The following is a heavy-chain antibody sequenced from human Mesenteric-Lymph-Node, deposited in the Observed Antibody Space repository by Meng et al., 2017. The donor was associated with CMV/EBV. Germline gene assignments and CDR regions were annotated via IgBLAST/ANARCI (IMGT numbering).Heavy chain of an antibody. Sequence: GESLKISCEASGFIFSNYWMHWVRQPPGQGLVWVSRINGDGSTTRYADSVKGRFTISRDKSKNTVYLQMDTLRAEDTAVYYCARSSSVYYYYGMDVWGQGTTVTVSS. D-gene: IGHD6-6*01. CDR1: GFIFSNYW. J-gene: IGHJ6*02. CDR3: ARSSSVYYYYGMDV. V-gene: IGHV3-74*01. CDR2: INGDGSTT.